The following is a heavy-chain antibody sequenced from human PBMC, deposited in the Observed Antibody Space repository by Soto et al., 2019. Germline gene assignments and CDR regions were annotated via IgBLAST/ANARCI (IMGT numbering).Heavy chain of an antibody. V-gene: IGHV1-46*01. CDR2: INPSGGST. D-gene: IGHD2-2*01. Sequence: ASVKVSCKASGYTFTSYYMHWVRQAPGQGFEWMGIINPSGGSTSYAQKFQGRVTMTRDTSTSTVYMELSSLRSEDTAVYYCARTYCSSTSCQLDAFDIWGQGTMVTVSS. CDR1: GYTFTSYY. J-gene: IGHJ3*02. CDR3: ARTYCSSTSCQLDAFDI.